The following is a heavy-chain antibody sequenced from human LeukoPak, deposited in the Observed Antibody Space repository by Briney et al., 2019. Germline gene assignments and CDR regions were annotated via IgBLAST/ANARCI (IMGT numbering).Heavy chain of an antibody. CDR2: INPSGGST. Sequence: GASVKVSCKASGYTFTSYYMHWVRQAPGQELEWMGIINPSGGSTSYAQKFQGRVTMTRDTSTSTVYMELSSLRSEDTAVYYCARSLTRTIVRGARGVHFDYWGQGTLVTVSS. CDR3: ARSLTRTIVRGARGVHFDY. D-gene: IGHD3-10*01. J-gene: IGHJ4*02. CDR1: GYTFTSYY. V-gene: IGHV1-46*01.